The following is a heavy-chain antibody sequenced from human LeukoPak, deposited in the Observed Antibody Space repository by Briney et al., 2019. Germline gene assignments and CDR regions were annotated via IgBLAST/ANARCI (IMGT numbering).Heavy chain of an antibody. Sequence: ASVKVSCKASGGTFSSYAISWVRQAPGQGLEWMGRIIPILGIANYAQKFQGRVTITADKSTSTAYMELSRLRSDDTAVYYCARGCFGHCSSTSCYIGWFDPWGQGTLVTVSS. J-gene: IGHJ5*02. V-gene: IGHV1-69*04. CDR3: ARGCFGHCSSTSCYIGWFDP. CDR1: GGTFSSYA. CDR2: IIPILGIA. D-gene: IGHD2-2*02.